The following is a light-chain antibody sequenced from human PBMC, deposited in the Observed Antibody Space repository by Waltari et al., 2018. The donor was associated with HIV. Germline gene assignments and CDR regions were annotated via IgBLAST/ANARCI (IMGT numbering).Light chain of an antibody. V-gene: IGKV2D-29*01. CDR1: QSLLHSDGNTY. Sequence: DIVMTQTPLSLSIPPGRPASISCMSTQSLLHSDGNTYLYWYLQKAGQPPQLLIYEVSNRFSGVPDRFSGSGSGTYFTLKISRVEAEDVGVYYCMQSTQLPITFGQGTRLEIK. CDR2: EVS. J-gene: IGKJ5*01. CDR3: MQSTQLPIT.